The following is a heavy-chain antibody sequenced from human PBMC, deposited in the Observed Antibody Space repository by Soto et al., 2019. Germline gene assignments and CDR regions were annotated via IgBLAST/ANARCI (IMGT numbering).Heavy chain of an antibody. CDR3: ASPGELWFSYFYFFAVDV. Sequence: GASVKVSCKASGYTFTGYYVHWVRQAPGHGLEWLGWIHLNSGGTNYAQSFQGRVTMTRDMSVSTVYMEMTGLSSDDTAVYYCASPGELWFSYFYFFAVDVWGQGTTVTVSS. D-gene: IGHD3-22*01. V-gene: IGHV1-2*02. J-gene: IGHJ6*02. CDR2: IHLNSGGT. CDR1: GYTFTGYY.